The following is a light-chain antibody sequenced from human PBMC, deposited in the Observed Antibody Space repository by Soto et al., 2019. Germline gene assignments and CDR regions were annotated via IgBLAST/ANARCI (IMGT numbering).Light chain of an antibody. V-gene: IGKV1-39*01. J-gene: IGKJ3*01. CDR1: QNIHSF. CDR2: VGS. CDR3: QQSYNIPFT. Sequence: DIQMTQSPSSLAASVGERVTITCRASQNIHSFLNWYQQKPGKAPQVLIYVGSALQSGVPSRFSGSGSGTDFTLTISSLQPEDFASYFCQQSYNIPFTFGPGTRVDI.